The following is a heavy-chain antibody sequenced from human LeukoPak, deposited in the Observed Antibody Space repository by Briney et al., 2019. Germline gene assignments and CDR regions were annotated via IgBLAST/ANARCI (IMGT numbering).Heavy chain of an antibody. D-gene: IGHD5-18*01. CDR2: TYYRSKWYN. CDR1: GDSVSSNSAA. Sequence: SQTLSLTCAISGDSVSSNSAAWNWIRQSPSRGLEWLGRTYYRSKWYNDYAVSVKSRITINPDTSKNQFSLQLNSVTPEDTAVYYCARVVWIQLWLVPHYYYYMDVWGKGTTVTVSS. CDR3: ARVVWIQLWLVPHYYYYMDV. J-gene: IGHJ6*03. V-gene: IGHV6-1*01.